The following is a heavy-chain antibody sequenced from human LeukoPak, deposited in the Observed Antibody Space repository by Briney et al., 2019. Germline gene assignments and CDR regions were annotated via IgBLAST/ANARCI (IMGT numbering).Heavy chain of an antibody. Sequence: ASVKVSCKASGYTLTSYNMQWVRQAPGQGLEWLGKINPSGGTTTYAQRFQGRVTMTRDTSTSTVYMALSSLRSEDTAVYYCARGSPVDYGDSISGRYDYWGQGTLVTVSS. CDR2: INPSGGTT. CDR3: ARGSPVDYGDSISGRYDY. D-gene: IGHD4-17*01. J-gene: IGHJ4*02. V-gene: IGHV1-46*01. CDR1: GYTLTSYN.